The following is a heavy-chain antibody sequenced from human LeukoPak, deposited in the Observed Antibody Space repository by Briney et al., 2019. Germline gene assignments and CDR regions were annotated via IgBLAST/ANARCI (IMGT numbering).Heavy chain of an antibody. CDR3: ARVEPAAMRALDY. J-gene: IGHJ4*02. V-gene: IGHV3-48*03. CDR2: ISSGGSAI. CDR1: GFTFGDYA. D-gene: IGHD2-2*01. Sequence: PGGSLRLSCTASGFTFGDYAMNWVRQAPGKGLEWVSYISSGGSAIYYSDSVKGRFTISRDNAKNSLYLQMNSLRAEDTAVYYCARVEPAAMRALDYWGQGTLVTVSS.